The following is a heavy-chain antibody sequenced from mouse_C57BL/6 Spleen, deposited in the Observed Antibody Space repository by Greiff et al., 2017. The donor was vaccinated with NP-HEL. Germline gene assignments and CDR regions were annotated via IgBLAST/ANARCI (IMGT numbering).Heavy chain of an antibody. CDR3: ASPAY. CDR1: GYTFTSYW. J-gene: IGHJ3*01. CDR2: IDPSDSYT. V-gene: IGHV1-50*01. Sequence: QVQLQQPGAELVKPGASVQLSCKASGYTFTSYWMQWVKQRPGQGLEWIGEIDPSDSYTNYNQKFKGKATLTVDTSSSTAYMQLSSLTSEDSAVYYCASPAYWGQGTLVTVSA.